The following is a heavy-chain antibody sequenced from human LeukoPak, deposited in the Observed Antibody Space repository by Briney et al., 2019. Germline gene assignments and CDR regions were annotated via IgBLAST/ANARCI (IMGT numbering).Heavy chain of an antibody. V-gene: IGHV3-74*01. J-gene: IGHJ4*02. Sequence: GGSLRLSCAASTFTFSNYWMHWVRQAPGKGLVWVSRINIDGRSISYADSVKDRFTISRDNAKNTLYLQMNSLRAEDTAVYYCARVPATGTAFDDWGQGTLVTVSS. CDR3: ARVPATGTAFDD. D-gene: IGHD6-13*01. CDR1: TFTFSNYW. CDR2: INIDGRSI.